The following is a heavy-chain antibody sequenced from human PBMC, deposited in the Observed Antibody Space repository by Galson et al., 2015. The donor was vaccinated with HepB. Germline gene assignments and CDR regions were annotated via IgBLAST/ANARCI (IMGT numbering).Heavy chain of an antibody. V-gene: IGHV3-48*01. CDR2: ISSTGTTM. Sequence: SLRLSCAASGFTFSSYWMNWVRQAPGKGLESVSYISSTGTTMYYADSAKGRFTISRDNAQNSLYLQMNSLRGEDTAVYYCARVYFGSGSSSAYWYFDLWGRGALVTVSS. J-gene: IGHJ2*01. CDR3: ARVYFGSGSSSAYWYFDL. CDR1: GFTFSSYW. D-gene: IGHD3-10*01.